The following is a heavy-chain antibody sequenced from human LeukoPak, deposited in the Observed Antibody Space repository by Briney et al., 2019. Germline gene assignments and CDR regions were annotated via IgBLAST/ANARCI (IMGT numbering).Heavy chain of an antibody. CDR2: IFWNDDK. V-gene: IGHV2-5*01. CDR1: GFSLSTSGVG. CDR3: AHRSSGNYGEYFDY. Sequence: ESGPTLVKPTQTLTLTCTFSGFSLSTSGVGVGWIRQPPGKALEWLALIFWNDDKRYSPSLKSRLTIIKDTSENQVVLTMTDMDPVDTGTYYCAHRSSGNYGEYFDYWGQGTLVTVSS. D-gene: IGHD1-7*01. J-gene: IGHJ4*02.